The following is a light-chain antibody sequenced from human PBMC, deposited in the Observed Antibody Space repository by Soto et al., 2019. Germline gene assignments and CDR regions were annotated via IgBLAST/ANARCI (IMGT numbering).Light chain of an antibody. CDR2: DSS. J-gene: IGKJ2*01. CDR1: QSVSSNY. CDR3: QQYGGSPPYT. Sequence: EIVLTQSPGTLSLSPGERATLSCGASQSVSSNYLAWYQHKPGQAPRLLIYDSSRRATGIPDRFSATGSGTDFTLTISRLEPEDSAVYLCQQYGGSPPYTFGQGTKVEIK. V-gene: IGKV3-20*01.